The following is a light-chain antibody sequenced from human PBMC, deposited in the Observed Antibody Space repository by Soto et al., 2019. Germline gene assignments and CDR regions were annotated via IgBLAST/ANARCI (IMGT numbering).Light chain of an antibody. CDR2: GAS. J-gene: IGKJ1*01. Sequence: EIVLTQSPGTLSLSPGDRATLSCRASQSVSNDYLAWYQQKPGQAPRLLIYGASIRATGIADRFSGSGSGTDFTLTIRRLEPEDCAMYFCHQYGSSPRTFGQGTRVEIK. CDR3: HQYGSSPRT. V-gene: IGKV3-20*01. CDR1: QSVSNDY.